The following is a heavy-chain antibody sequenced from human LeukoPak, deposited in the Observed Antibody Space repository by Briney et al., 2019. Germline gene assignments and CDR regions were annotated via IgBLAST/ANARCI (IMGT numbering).Heavy chain of an antibody. CDR1: GFIFDDYA. J-gene: IGHJ4*02. CDR2: ITSSSSAI. V-gene: IGHV3-48*01. CDR3: ARVRGSYHFDY. Sequence: PGGSLRLSCAASGFIFDDYAMSWVRQAPGKGLEWVSYITSSSSAIYYADSVKGRFTISRDNAKNSLYLQMNSLRAEDTAVYYCARVRGSYHFDYWGQGTLVTVSS. D-gene: IGHD1-26*01.